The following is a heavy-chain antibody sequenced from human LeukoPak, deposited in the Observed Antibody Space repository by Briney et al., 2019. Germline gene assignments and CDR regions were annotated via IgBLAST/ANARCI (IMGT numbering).Heavy chain of an antibody. CDR2: ISGSGDKS. V-gene: IGHV3-23*01. J-gene: IGHJ4*02. CDR1: GFTFTTYW. D-gene: IGHD3-10*01. CDR3: AKGPRTVRFGDRHKGMFDY. Sequence: GSLRLSCAASGFTFTTYWMGWVRQAPGKGLEWVSVISGSGDKSYYTDSVKGRFTVSRDNSKNTVYLQMNSLRAEDTAVYYCAKGPRTVRFGDRHKGMFDYWGQGTLVTVSS.